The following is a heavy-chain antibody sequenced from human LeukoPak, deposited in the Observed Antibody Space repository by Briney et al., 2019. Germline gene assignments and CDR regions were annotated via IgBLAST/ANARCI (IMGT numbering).Heavy chain of an antibody. D-gene: IGHD3-10*01. J-gene: IGHJ3*02. Sequence: PSETLSLTCAVYGGSFSGYYWSWIRQSPGKGLEWIGEINHSGSTNYNPSLKSRVTISVDTSKNQFSLKLSSVTAADTAVYYCAREGSYPAFDIWGQGTMVTVSS. CDR2: INHSGST. V-gene: IGHV4-34*01. CDR3: AREGSYPAFDI. CDR1: GGSFSGYY.